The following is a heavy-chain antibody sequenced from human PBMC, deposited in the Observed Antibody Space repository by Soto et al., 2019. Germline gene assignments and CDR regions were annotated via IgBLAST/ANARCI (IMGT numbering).Heavy chain of an antibody. V-gene: IGHV3-30-3*01. CDR3: ARTGYDRSGYFVEYYFDY. J-gene: IGHJ4*02. CDR1: GFTFSKYA. Sequence: VGSLRLSCAASGFTFSKYAMHWVRQARGTGLEWVAVISNDGSNPYYADSVKGRFTISRDNSKNTLYLQMNSLREEDTAVYYCARTGYDRSGYFVEYYFDYWGQGTLVTVSS. D-gene: IGHD3-22*01. CDR2: ISNDGSNP.